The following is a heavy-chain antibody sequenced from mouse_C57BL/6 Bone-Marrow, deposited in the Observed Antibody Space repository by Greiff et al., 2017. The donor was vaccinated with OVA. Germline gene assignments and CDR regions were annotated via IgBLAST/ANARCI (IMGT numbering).Heavy chain of an antibody. V-gene: IGHV7-1*01. J-gene: IGHJ3*01. D-gene: IGHD2-12*01. CDR1: GFTFSDFY. Sequence: EVKLVESGGGLVQSGRSLRLSCATSGFTFSDFYMEWVRQAPGKGLEWIAASRNKANDYTTEYSASVKGRFIVSRDTSQSILYLQMNALRAEDTAIDYCARDSYYTLFAYWGQGTLVTVSA. CDR3: ARDSYYTLFAY. CDR2: SRNKANDYTT.